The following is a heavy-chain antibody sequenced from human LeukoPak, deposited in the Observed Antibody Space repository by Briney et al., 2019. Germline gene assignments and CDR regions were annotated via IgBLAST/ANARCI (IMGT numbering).Heavy chain of an antibody. CDR3: AREEVRGVIIDVAGGFDY. Sequence: SETLSLTCTVSGGSISSYYWSWIRQPPGKGLEWIGYIYYSGSTNYNPSLKSRVTISVDTSKNQFSLKLSSVTAADTAVYYCAREEVRGVIIDVAGGFDYWGQGTLVTVSS. CDR2: IYYSGST. D-gene: IGHD3-10*01. CDR1: GGSISSYY. J-gene: IGHJ4*02. V-gene: IGHV4-59*01.